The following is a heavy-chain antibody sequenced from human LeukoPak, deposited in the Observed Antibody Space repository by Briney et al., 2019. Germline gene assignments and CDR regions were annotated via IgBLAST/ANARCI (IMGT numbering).Heavy chain of an antibody. CDR2: IRYDGSNK. Sequence: GGSLRLSCAASGFTFSSYGMHWVRQAPGKGLEWVAFIRYDGSNKYYADSVKGRFTISRGNAKNSLYLQMNSLRAEDTAVYYCARDGRYSYLGFDYWGQGTLVTVSS. CDR1: GFTFSSYG. D-gene: IGHD5-18*01. V-gene: IGHV3-30*02. CDR3: ARDGRYSYLGFDY. J-gene: IGHJ4*02.